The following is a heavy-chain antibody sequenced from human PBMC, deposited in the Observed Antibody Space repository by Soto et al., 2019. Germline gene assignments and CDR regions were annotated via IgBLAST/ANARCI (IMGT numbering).Heavy chain of an antibody. CDR3: ARDASQNVLAYCGGDCDAGWFDP. V-gene: IGHV1-46*01. J-gene: IGHJ5*02. Sequence: QVQLVQSGAEVKKPGASVKVSCKASGYTFTSYYMHWVRQAPGQGLEWMGIINPSGGSTCYAQKFRGRVTMTRDTSTSTDYMELSSLRSEDTAVDYCARDASQNVLAYCGGDCDAGWFDPWGQGTLVAVSS. CDR1: GYTFTSYY. CDR2: INPSGGST. D-gene: IGHD2-21*02.